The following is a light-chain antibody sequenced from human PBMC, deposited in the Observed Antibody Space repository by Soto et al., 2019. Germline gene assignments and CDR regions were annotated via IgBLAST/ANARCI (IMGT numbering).Light chain of an antibody. Sequence: QSVLTQPPSVSGAPGQRVTISCTGSSSNIGAGYDVHWYQQLPGTAPKLLIYGNSNRPSGVPDRFSGSKSGTSASLAITGLQAEDEADYYCQSYDSSLSGRGVFGGGTQMTAL. CDR1: SSNIGAGYD. J-gene: IGLJ7*02. CDR3: QSYDSSLSGRGV. CDR2: GNS. V-gene: IGLV1-40*01.